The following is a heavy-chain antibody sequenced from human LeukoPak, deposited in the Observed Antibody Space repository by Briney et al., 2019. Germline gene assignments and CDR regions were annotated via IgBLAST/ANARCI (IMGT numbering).Heavy chain of an antibody. Sequence: PGGSLRLSCAASGFTFSNYWMHWVRQAPGKGLVWVSRINSDGINTSYADSVKGRFTISRDNAKNTLNLQMNSLRAEDTAVYYCARELSSAYDLDYWGQGTLVTVSS. D-gene: IGHD5-12*01. CDR2: INSDGINT. V-gene: IGHV3-74*01. CDR1: GFTFSNYW. J-gene: IGHJ4*02. CDR3: ARELSSAYDLDY.